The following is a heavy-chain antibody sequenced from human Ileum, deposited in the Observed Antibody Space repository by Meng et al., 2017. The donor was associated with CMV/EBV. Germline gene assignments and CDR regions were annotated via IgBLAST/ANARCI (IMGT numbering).Heavy chain of an antibody. CDR3: ARGIAAPGDF. CDR1: GFTFSIYT. V-gene: IGHV3-21*01. D-gene: IGHD6-6*01. J-gene: IGHJ4*02. CDR2: ISSTSTYL. Sequence: LSCAASGFTFSIYTMNWVRQAPGKGLEWVSSISSTSTYLYYADSVKGRFTISRDNAENSLYLQMSSLGVEDTAVYYCARGIAAPGDFWGQGALVTVSS.